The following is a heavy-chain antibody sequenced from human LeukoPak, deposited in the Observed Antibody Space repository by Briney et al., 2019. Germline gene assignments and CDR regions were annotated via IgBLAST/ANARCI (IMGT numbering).Heavy chain of an antibody. J-gene: IGHJ4*02. CDR3: ARRWRSSNYFDY. CDR1: GFTFSSDW. V-gene: IGHV3-7*01. D-gene: IGHD2-21*01. CDR2: IKEDGSEK. Sequence: GGSLRLSCAASGFTFSSDWMSWVRQAPGKGLEWVANIKEDGSEKYYVDSVKGRFTISRDNAKNSLYLQMNSLRVEDTAVYYCARRWRSSNYFDYWGQGTQVTASS.